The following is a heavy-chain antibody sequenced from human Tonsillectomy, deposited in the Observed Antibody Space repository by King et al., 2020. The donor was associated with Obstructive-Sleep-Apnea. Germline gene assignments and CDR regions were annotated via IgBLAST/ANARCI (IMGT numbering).Heavy chain of an antibody. Sequence: MQLQESGPGLVKPSETLSLTCTVSGGSISSYYWSWIRQPPGKGLEWIGYIYYSGSTNYNPSLKSRVTISVDTSKNQFSLKLSSVTAADTAVYYCAREEAKLGIRGAFDYWGQGTLVTVSS. CDR3: AREEAKLGIRGAFDY. CDR2: IYYSGST. CDR1: GGSISSYY. V-gene: IGHV4-59*01. J-gene: IGHJ4*02. D-gene: IGHD7-27*01.